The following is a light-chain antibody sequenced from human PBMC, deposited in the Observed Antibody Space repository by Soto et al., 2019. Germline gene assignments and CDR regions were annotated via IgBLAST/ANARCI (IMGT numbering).Light chain of an antibody. J-gene: IGKJ4*01. CDR2: DTS. V-gene: IGKV3D-15*01. CDR1: QSVSSSY. Sequence: EIVLTQSPGTLSLSPGERSTLXXRASQSVSSSYLAWYQQKPGQAPRIXISDTSTRATGIPARFSGSGSGTEFTLTVSSLQSEDFALYFCHQYDHWPLTFGGGTKVDIK. CDR3: HQYDHWPLT.